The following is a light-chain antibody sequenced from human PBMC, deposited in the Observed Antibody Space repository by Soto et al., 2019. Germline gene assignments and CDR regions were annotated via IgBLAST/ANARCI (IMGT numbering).Light chain of an antibody. J-gene: IGLJ3*02. Sequence: QSVLTQPPSASATPGQRVTICCSGSSSNIGSNTVNWYQQLPGTAPKLLIYKSNQRPSGVPDRFSGSKSGTSASLAISGLQSEDEADYYCAAWDDSLNGRVFGGGTKVTVL. CDR1: SSNIGSNT. CDR2: KSN. CDR3: AAWDDSLNGRV. V-gene: IGLV1-44*01.